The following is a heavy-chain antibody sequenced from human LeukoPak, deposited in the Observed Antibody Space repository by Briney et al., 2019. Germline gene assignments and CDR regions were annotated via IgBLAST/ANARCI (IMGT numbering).Heavy chain of an antibody. Sequence: GRSLRLSCAGSGFTFSGYEMNWVRQAPGKGLEWVSYINTRGTTTYYADSVKGRFTISRDNAKNSLYLQMNSLRAEDTAVYYCARDRTMDVWGQGTTVTVSS. CDR3: ARDRTMDV. J-gene: IGHJ6*02. CDR1: GFTFSGYE. V-gene: IGHV3-48*03. CDR2: INTRGTTT.